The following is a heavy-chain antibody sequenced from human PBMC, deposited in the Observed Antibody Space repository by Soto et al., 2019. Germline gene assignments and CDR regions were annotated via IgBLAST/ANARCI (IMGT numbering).Heavy chain of an antibody. CDR3: GRESGYYSLFDP. J-gene: IGHJ5*02. V-gene: IGHV1-69*08. CDR2: IIPILGIA. D-gene: IGHD3-22*01. CDR1: GGTFSSYT. Sequence: QVQLVQSGAEVKKPGSSVKVSCKASGGTFSSYTISWVRQAPGQGLEWMGRIIPILGIANYAQKFQGRVRVGANKSTRTAYMELGGLGSEETALYYCGRESGYYSLFDPWGQGTLVTVSS.